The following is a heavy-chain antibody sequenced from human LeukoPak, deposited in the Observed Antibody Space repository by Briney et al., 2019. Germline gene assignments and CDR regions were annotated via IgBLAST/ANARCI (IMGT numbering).Heavy chain of an antibody. V-gene: IGHV4-34*01. Sequence: SETLSLTCAVYGGSFSGYYWSWIRQPPGKGLEWIGEINHSGSTNYNPSLKSRVTISVDTSKNQFSLKLSSVTAADTAVYYCARRAIGGVVQAAMHWYFDLWGRGTLVTVSS. CDR1: GGSFSGYY. CDR2: INHSGST. J-gene: IGHJ2*01. D-gene: IGHD2-2*01. CDR3: ARRAIGGVVQAAMHWYFDL.